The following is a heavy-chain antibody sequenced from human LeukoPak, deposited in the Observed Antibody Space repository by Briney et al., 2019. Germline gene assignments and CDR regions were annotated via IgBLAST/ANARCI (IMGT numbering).Heavy chain of an antibody. CDR1: GGSLSGYY. CDR3: ARVGYYYDSSDYYYMDV. V-gene: IGHV4-31*11. CDR2: IYYSGST. D-gene: IGHD3-22*01. J-gene: IGHJ6*03. Sequence: PSETLSLTCAVYGGSLSGYYWSWIRQQPGKGREWIGYIYYSGSTYYNPSRKSRVTISVHTSKNQFSLKLSSVTAADTAVYYCARVGYYYDSSDYYYMDVWGKGTTVTVSS.